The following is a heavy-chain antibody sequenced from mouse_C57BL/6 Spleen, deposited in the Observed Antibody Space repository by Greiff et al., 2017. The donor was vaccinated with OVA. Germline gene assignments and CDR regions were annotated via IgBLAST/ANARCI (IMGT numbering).Heavy chain of an antibody. J-gene: IGHJ3*01. CDR2: INPNNGGT. CDR3: ARSVYYYGTRNGFAY. Sequence: EVKLQQSGPELVKPGASVKISCKASGYTFTDYYMNWVKQSHGKSLEWIGDINPNNGGTSYNQKFKGKATLTVDKSSSTAYMELRSLTSEDSAVYYCARSVYYYGTRNGFAYWGQGTLVTVSA. CDR1: GYTFTDYY. D-gene: IGHD1-1*01. V-gene: IGHV1-26*01.